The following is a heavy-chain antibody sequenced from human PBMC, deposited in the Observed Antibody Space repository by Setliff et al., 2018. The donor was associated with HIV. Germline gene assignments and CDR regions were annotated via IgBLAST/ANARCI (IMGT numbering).Heavy chain of an antibody. CDR1: GYSISSGYY. D-gene: IGHD4-17*01. CDR2: IYHAGNT. V-gene: IGHV4-38-2*02. CDR3: ARGTTLNVVPDAFDI. J-gene: IGHJ3*02. Sequence: ETLSLTCTVTGYSISSGYYWAWIRQPPGKGLEWIGYIYHAGNTYYNPSLKSRVTISVDTSKNQISLRLNSLTAADTAVYYCARGTTLNVVPDAFDIWGQGTMVTVSS.